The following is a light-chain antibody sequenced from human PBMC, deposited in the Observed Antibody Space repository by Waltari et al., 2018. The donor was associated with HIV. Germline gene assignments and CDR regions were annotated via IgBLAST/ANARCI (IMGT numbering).Light chain of an antibody. V-gene: IGLV1-47*01. CDR1: SSNIGRND. J-gene: IGLJ3*02. Sequence: QSVMTQPPSASGTPGQRVTISCSGSSSNIGRNDVNWYQQLPGTTPKRLIYRNNRLPSGGPYRFSGSKSGTSASLAISVLRSEDEADDYCAAWDDSLSGSWVFGGGTQVTVL. CDR3: AAWDDSLSGSWV. CDR2: RNN.